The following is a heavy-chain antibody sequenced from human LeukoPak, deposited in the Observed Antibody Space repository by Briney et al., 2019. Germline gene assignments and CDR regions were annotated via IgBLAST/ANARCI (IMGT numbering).Heavy chain of an antibody. J-gene: IGHJ4*02. Sequence: GGSLRLSCAASGFTFRSYAMQWVREAPGKGLEWVSYITYNSGSIFYADSVKGRFTISRDNAKDSLYLQMSSLRDEDTAVYYCARHSGYSYADDYWGQGTLVTVSS. CDR1: GFTFRSYA. CDR2: ITYNSGSI. CDR3: ARHSGYSYADDY. V-gene: IGHV3-48*02. D-gene: IGHD5-18*01.